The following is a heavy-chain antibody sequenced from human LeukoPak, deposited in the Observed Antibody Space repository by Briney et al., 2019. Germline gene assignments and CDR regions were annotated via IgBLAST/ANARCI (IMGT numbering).Heavy chain of an antibody. CDR3: ARVRRSNCSGGSCYFDY. CDR1: GYTFTGYY. CDR2: INPNSGGT. V-gene: IGHV1-2*02. D-gene: IGHD2-15*01. J-gene: IGHJ4*02. Sequence: VASVKVSCKASGYTFTGYYMHWVRQAPGQGLEWMGWINPNSGGTNYAQKFQGRVTMTRDTSISTAYMELSRLRSDDTAVYYCARVRRSNCSGGSCYFDYWGQGTLVTVSS.